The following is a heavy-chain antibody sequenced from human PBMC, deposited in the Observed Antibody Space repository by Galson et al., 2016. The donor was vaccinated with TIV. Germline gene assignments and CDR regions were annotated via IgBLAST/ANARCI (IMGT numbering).Heavy chain of an antibody. CDR2: IYYTGST. CDR1: GDSISSNNYY. D-gene: IGHD1-26*01. V-gene: IGHV4-39*07. Sequence: ETLSLTCTVSGDSISSNNYYWGWIRQPPGKGLEWIGSIYYTGSTFYNPSLKSRVTISVDTSKNQFSLSLSSVTAADTAIYYCAWSGWEPSYFQHWGQGTLVTVSS. J-gene: IGHJ1*01. CDR3: AWSGWEPSYFQH.